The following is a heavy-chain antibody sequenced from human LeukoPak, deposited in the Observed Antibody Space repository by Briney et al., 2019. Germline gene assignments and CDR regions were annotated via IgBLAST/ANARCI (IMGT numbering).Heavy chain of an antibody. CDR1: GYTFTSYG. Sequence: ASVKVSCKASGYTFTSYGISWVRQAPGQGLEWMGWISAYNGNTNYAQKLQGRVTMTTGTSTSTAYMELRSLRSDDTAVYYCARGLGGTENYYYDSSGYYFEDYWGQGTLVTVSS. J-gene: IGHJ4*02. CDR3: ARGLGGTENYYYDSSGYYFEDY. D-gene: IGHD3-22*01. CDR2: ISAYNGNT. V-gene: IGHV1-18*01.